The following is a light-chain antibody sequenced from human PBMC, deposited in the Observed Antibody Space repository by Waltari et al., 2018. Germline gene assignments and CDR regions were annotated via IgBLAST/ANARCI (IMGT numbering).Light chain of an antibody. V-gene: IGKV4-1*01. CDR1: ESVLYSSNNKNH. Sequence: DIVMTPSPESLAVSLGERATTSCKHSESVLYSSNNKNHLAWYQQKPGQPPRLLLYWASTRESGVPDRFIGSGSETDFTLTVTSLQAEDVAVYYCQQYYNTPLTFGGGTKVEVK. J-gene: IGKJ4*01. CDR2: WAS. CDR3: QQYYNTPLT.